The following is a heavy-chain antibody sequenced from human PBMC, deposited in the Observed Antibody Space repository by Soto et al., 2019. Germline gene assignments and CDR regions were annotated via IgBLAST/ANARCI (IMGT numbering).Heavy chain of an antibody. D-gene: IGHD3-10*01. CDR3: ARPRGGSRSSITVVRGQFFDY. CDR2: INAGNGNT. CDR1: GYTFTSYA. V-gene: IGHV1-3*01. Sequence: QVQLVQSGAEVKKPGASVKVSCKASGYTFTSYAMHWVRQAPGQRLEWMGWINAGNGNTKYSQKFQGRVTITRDTSAGTAYMDLGILRSEDTAVYDCARPRGGSRSSITVVRGQFFDYWGQGTLVTVSS. J-gene: IGHJ4*02.